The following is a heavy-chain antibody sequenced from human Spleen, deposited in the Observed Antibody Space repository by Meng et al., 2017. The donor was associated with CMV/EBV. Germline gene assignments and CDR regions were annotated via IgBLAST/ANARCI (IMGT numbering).Heavy chain of an antibody. V-gene: IGHV3-74*01. D-gene: IGHD6-6*01. CDR1: GFTFSSYW. CDR2: INTDGSTT. CDR3: ARVYSSSFYYYGMDV. Sequence: GESLKISCAASGFTFSSYWVDWVRQAPGKGLVWVSRINTDGSTTRYADSVKGRFTISRDNSKNTLYLQMNSLRAEDTAVYYCARVYSSSFYYYGMDVWGQGTTVTVSS. J-gene: IGHJ6*02.